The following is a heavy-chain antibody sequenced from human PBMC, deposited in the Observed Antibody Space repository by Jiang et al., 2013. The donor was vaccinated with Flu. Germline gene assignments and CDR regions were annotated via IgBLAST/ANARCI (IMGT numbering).Heavy chain of an antibody. Sequence: GSRYYADSVKGRFNISRDNNKNSLYLQMNSLRPEDTALYYCTKDLGQQLVCLGDKAFDSWGQGTLVTVSS. CDR2: GSR. D-gene: IGHD6-13*01. J-gene: IGHJ4*02. CDR3: TKDLGQQLVCLGDKAFDS. V-gene: IGHV3-43D*04.